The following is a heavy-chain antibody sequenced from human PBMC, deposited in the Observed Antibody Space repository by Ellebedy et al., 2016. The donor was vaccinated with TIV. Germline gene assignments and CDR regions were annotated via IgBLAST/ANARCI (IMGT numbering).Heavy chain of an antibody. D-gene: IGHD6-6*01. V-gene: IGHV4-4*07. J-gene: IGHJ6*03. CDR1: GGSISSYY. Sequence: GSLRLSXTVSGGSISSYYWSWIRQPAGKGLEWIGRIYTSGSTNYNPSLKSRVTISVDRSKNQFSLKLSSVTAADTAVYYCARGGSDYMDVWGKGTTVTVSS. CDR3: ARGGSDYMDV. CDR2: IYTSGST.